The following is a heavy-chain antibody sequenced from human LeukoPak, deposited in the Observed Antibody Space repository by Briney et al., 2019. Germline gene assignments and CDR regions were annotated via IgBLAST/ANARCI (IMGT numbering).Heavy chain of an antibody. CDR2: IRSKVYGATT. Sequence: PGRSLRLSCTSSGFSFGDYAVSWVRQAPGKGLEWVGFIRSKVYGATTEYAASVKGRFTISRDDSKSIAYLQMNSLKIEDTAVYYCTRDPYYYDSSGHEWFDPWGQGTLVTVSS. J-gene: IGHJ5*02. V-gene: IGHV3-49*04. CDR3: TRDPYYYDSSGHEWFDP. CDR1: GFSFGDYA. D-gene: IGHD3-22*01.